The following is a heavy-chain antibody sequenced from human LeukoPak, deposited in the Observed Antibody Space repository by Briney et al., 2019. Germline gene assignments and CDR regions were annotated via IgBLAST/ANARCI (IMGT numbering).Heavy chain of an antibody. D-gene: IGHD3-10*01. CDR2: ISSSSSYI. CDR1: GFTFSSYS. V-gene: IGHV3-21*01. J-gene: IGHJ4*02. CDR3: ASSFYGSGTYLSIGY. Sequence: PGGSLRLSCAASGFTFSSYSMNWVRQAPGKGLEWVSSISSSSSYIYYADSVKGRFTISRDHAKNSLYLQMNSLRAEDTAVYYCASSFYGSGTYLSIGYWGQGTLVTVSS.